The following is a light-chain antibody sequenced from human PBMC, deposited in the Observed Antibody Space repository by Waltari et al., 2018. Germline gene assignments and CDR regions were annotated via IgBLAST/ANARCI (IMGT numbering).Light chain of an antibody. V-gene: IGLV2-14*03. CDR3: SSYSRTNTVI. CDR2: DVS. Sequence: QSALTQPASVSGSPGQSITISCTGTSSDVGGYNYVSWYQQHPGKAPKFMIYDVSNRPSGVSNRFSGSKSGNTASPTISGLQSEDEADYYCSSYSRTNTVIFGGGTKLTVL. CDR1: SSDVGGYNY. J-gene: IGLJ2*01.